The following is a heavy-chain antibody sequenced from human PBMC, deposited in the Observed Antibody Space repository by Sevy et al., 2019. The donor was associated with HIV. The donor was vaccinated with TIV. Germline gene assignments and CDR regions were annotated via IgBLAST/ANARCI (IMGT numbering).Heavy chain of an antibody. CDR1: GFTFSKNS. J-gene: IGHJ4*02. V-gene: IGHV3-23*01. Sequence: GGPLSLSCAASGFTFSKNSMSWFRKPPGKGLEGVSTLSFGCGEINYADSVKGRFTTSRDNSKSSVYLQMNNLRPEDTAVYYCAREGCTKPHDYWGQGTLVTVSS. CDR2: LSFGCGEI. D-gene: IGHD2-8*01. CDR3: AREGCTKPHDY.